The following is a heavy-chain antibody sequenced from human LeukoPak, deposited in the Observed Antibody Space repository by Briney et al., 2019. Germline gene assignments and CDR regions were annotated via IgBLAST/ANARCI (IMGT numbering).Heavy chain of an antibody. D-gene: IGHD4-23*01. CDR2: ISGSGGST. V-gene: IGHV3-23*01. J-gene: IGHJ4*02. Sequence: GGTLRLSCAVSGFTFRTYGMSWVRQAPGKGLQWVSAISGSGGSTYYADSVKGRFTISRDNSKNTLYLQMNSLRAEDTAVYYCLGGGNLGQGTLVTVSS. CDR3: LGGGN. CDR1: GFTFRTYG.